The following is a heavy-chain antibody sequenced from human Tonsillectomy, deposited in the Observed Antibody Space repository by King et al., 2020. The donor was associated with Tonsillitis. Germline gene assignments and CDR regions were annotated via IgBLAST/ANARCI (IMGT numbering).Heavy chain of an antibody. CDR1: GFSFSNYA. D-gene: IGHD1-1*01. V-gene: IGHV3-30*04. CDR2: ISYDGREK. CDR3: ARDLMSGDWNDPLGYFDY. Sequence: VQLVESGGGVVQPGRSLRLSCAASGFSFSNYAMHWVRQAPGKGLEWVAIISYDGREKYYADSAKGRFTISRDNSKNKMYVQMNSLRAEDMAVYYCARDLMSGDWNDPLGYFDYWGQGTLVTVSS. J-gene: IGHJ4*02.